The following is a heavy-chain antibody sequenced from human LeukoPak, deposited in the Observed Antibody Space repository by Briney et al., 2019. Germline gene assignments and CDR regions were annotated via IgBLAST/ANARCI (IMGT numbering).Heavy chain of an antibody. CDR3: AKDPWIQLWLGAFDI. D-gene: IGHD5-18*01. Sequence: GGSLRLSCAASGFTFSSYAMSWVRQAPGKGLESVSAISGSGGSTYYADSVKGRFTISRDNSKNTLYLQMNSLRAEDTAVYYCAKDPWIQLWLGAFDIWGQGTMVTVSS. V-gene: IGHV3-23*01. J-gene: IGHJ3*02. CDR2: ISGSGGST. CDR1: GFTFSSYA.